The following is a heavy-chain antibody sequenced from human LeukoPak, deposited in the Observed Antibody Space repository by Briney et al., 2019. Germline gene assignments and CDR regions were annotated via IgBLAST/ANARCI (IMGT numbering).Heavy chain of an antibody. CDR3: ARGSYYYDSSGYYPLTSTFDY. Sequence: SVKVSRKASGGTFSSYAISWVRQAPGQGLEWMGGIIPIFGTANYAQKFQGRVTITADESTSTAYMELSSLRSEDTAVYYCARGSYYYDSSGYYPLTSTFDYWGQGTLVTVSS. CDR1: GGTFSSYA. V-gene: IGHV1-69*01. D-gene: IGHD3-22*01. J-gene: IGHJ4*02. CDR2: IIPIFGTA.